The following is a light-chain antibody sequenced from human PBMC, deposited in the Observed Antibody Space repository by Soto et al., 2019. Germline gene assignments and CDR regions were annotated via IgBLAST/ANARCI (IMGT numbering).Light chain of an antibody. CDR1: QSVSSSY. J-gene: IGKJ1*01. CDR3: QHHGT. Sequence: EIVLTQSPGTLSLSPGERATLSCRASQSVSSSYLGWYHQKAGQAPRLLIYGASSRATGIPDRFSGSGSGTDFTLTISRLEPEDFAVYYCQHHGTFGQGTKVEIK. CDR2: GAS. V-gene: IGKV3-20*01.